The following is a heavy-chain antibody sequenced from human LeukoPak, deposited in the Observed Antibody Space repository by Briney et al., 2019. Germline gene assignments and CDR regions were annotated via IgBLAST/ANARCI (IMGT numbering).Heavy chain of an antibody. CDR1: GGTFSSYA. J-gene: IGHJ4*02. CDR3: AREDGYNSGFDY. V-gene: IGHV1-69*13. Sequence: SVKVSCKASGGTFSSYAISWVRQAPGQGLEWMGGIIPIFGTANYAQKFQGRVTITADESTSTAYMELSSLRSEDTAVYYCAREDGYNSGFDYWGQGTLVTVFS. D-gene: IGHD5-24*01. CDR2: IIPIFGTA.